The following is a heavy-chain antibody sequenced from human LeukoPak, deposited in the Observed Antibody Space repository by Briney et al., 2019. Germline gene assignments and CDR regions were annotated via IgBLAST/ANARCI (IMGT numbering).Heavy chain of an antibody. D-gene: IGHD3-10*01. V-gene: IGHV3-48*03. CDR2: ISSSGSTI. Sequence: GGSLRLSCAASGFTFSSYEMNWVRQAPGKGLEWVSYISSSGSTIYYADSVKGRFTISRDNAKNSLYLQMNSLRAEDTALYYCAKDIGDHMYYYGSGSLLYWGQGTLVTVSS. J-gene: IGHJ4*02. CDR1: GFTFSSYE. CDR3: AKDIGDHMYYYGSGSLLY.